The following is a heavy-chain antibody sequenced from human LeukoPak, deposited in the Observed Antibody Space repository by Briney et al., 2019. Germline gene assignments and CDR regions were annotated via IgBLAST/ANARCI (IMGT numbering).Heavy chain of an antibody. CDR1: GFTFSSYA. D-gene: IGHD6-13*01. J-gene: IGHJ4*02. CDR2: ISYDGSNK. Sequence: GRSLRLSCAASGFTFSSYAMHWVRQAPGKGLEWVAVISYDGSNKYYADSVKGRFTISRDNSKNTLYLQMNSLGAEDTAVYYCANIAAAGVDYWGQGTLVTVSS. CDR3: ANIAAAGVDY. V-gene: IGHV3-30-3*01.